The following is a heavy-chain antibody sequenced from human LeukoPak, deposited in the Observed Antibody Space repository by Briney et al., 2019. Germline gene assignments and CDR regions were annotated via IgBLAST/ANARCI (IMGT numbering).Heavy chain of an antibody. Sequence: PSETLSLTCTVSGGSISSSSYYWGWIRQPPGKGLEWIGSIYYSGSTYYNPSLKSRVPISVDTSKNQFSLKLSSVTAADTAVYYCARGAAAGPSRFDPWGQGTLVTVSS. J-gene: IGHJ5*02. V-gene: IGHV4-39*01. D-gene: IGHD6-13*01. CDR2: IYYSGST. CDR3: ARGAAAGPSRFDP. CDR1: GGSISSSSYY.